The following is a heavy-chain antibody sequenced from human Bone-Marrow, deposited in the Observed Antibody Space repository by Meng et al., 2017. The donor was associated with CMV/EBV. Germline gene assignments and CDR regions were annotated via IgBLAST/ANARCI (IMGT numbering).Heavy chain of an antibody. CDR2: IKQDGSEK. J-gene: IGHJ4*02. D-gene: IGHD2-2*01. CDR1: GCTFNTYW. CDR3: ARDPRVKSYVVVPAASDY. V-gene: IGHV3-7*01. Sequence: GESLKISFVASGCTFNTYWMSWVRQAPGKGLEWVANIKQDGSEKYYVGSVKGRFTISRDNAKNSLYLQMNSLRAEDTAVYYCARDPRVKSYVVVPAASDYWGQGTMVTVSS.